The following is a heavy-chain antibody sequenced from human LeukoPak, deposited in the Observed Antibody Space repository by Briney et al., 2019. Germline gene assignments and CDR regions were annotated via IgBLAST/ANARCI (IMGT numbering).Heavy chain of an antibody. Sequence: SETLSLTCTASGGSISSYYWSWIRQPAGKGLEWIGRIYTSGSTNYNPSLKSRVTMSVDTSKNQFSLKLSSVTAADTAVYYCAREYNEYPENWFDPWGQGTLVTVSS. J-gene: IGHJ5*02. V-gene: IGHV4-4*07. CDR2: IYTSGST. D-gene: IGHD1-1*01. CDR1: GGSISSYY. CDR3: AREYNEYPENWFDP.